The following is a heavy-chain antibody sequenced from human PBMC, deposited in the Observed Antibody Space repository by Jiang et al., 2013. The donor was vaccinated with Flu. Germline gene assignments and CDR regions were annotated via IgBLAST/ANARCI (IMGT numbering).Heavy chain of an antibody. CDR1: GFTFSSYT. Sequence: VQLVESGGDLVQPGGSLRLSCAASGFTFSSYTMYWVRQAPGKGLEWVSSLRGSGGSAYYADSVKGRFTISRDNSKNTLYLQMNNLRAEDTAVYYCAKCDSWIGPFDYWGQGTLVTVSS. V-gene: IGHV3-23*04. J-gene: IGHJ4*02. CDR2: LRGSGGSA. CDR3: AKCDSWIGPFDY. D-gene: IGHD2-15*01.